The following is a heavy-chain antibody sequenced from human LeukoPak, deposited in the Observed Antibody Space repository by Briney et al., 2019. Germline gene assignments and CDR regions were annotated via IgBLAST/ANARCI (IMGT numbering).Heavy chain of an antibody. CDR1: GFTFSSYA. CDR3: ARGWGSGIVN. V-gene: IGHV3-53*01. CDR2: IYDGGST. Sequence: GGSLRLSCAASGFTFSSYAMSWVRQAPGKGLEWVSVIYDGGSTYYAGSVRGRFTVSRDNSKNTLYLQMNSLRAEDTAVYYCARGWGSGIVNWGQGTLVTVSS. J-gene: IGHJ4*02. D-gene: IGHD1-26*01.